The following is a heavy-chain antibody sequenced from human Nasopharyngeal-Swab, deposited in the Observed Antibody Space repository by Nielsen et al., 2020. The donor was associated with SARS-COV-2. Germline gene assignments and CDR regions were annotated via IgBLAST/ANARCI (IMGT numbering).Heavy chain of an antibody. CDR2: IKSKTDGGTT. D-gene: IGHD3-3*01. V-gene: IGHV3-15*01. CDR3: TTQTLITIFGVVIIGPDY. Sequence: GESLKISCAASGLTFSNAWMSWVRQAPGKGLEWVGRIKSKTDGGTTDYAAPVKGRFTISRDDSKNTLYLQMNSLKTEDTAVYYCTTQTLITIFGVVIIGPDYWGQGTLVTVSS. J-gene: IGHJ4*02. CDR1: GLTFSNAW.